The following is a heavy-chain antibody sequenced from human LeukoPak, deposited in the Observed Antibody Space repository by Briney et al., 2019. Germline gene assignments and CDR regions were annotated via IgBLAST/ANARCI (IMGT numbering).Heavy chain of an antibody. D-gene: IGHD2/OR15-2a*01. J-gene: IGHJ3*02. V-gene: IGHV1-69*05. CDR3: ARPQRGLYGAFDT. Sequence: SVKVSCKASGGTFSSYAISWVRQAPGQGLEWMGGIIPIFGTANYAQKFQGRVTITTDESTSTAYMELSSLRSEDTAVYYCARPQRGLYGAFDTWGQGTMVTVSS. CDR1: GGTFSSYA. CDR2: IIPIFGTA.